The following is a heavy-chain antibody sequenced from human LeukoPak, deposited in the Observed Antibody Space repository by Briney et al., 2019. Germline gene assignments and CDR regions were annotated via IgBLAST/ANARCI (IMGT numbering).Heavy chain of an antibody. CDR1: GGSISSYY. CDR2: IYYSGST. J-gene: IGHJ4*02. CDR3: ARSIVVVPAALDY. D-gene: IGHD2-2*01. Sequence: PSETLSLTCTVSGGSISSYYWSWIRQPPGKGLEWIGYIYYSGSTNYNPSLKSRVTISVDTSKNQFSLKLSSVTAADTAVYYCARSIVVVPAALDYWGQGTLVTVSS. V-gene: IGHV4-59*08.